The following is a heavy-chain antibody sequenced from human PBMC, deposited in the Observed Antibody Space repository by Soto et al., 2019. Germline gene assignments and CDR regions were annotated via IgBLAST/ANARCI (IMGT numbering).Heavy chain of an antibody. CDR2: IIPIVGLT. D-gene: IGHD6-13*01. CDR1: GGSLSSYP. J-gene: IGHJ6*03. Sequence: QVPLVQSGSEVKNPGSSVKVSCRASGGSLSSYPITWVRRAPGQGLEWMGRIIPIVGLTNYEQKLQGRVTISAVKATPGAITDLTRPRSDDTTVYYSAIPSGRHDPGGTAMGAWGKWNEVIVSS. CDR3: AIPSGRHDPGGTAMGA. V-gene: IGHV1-69*02.